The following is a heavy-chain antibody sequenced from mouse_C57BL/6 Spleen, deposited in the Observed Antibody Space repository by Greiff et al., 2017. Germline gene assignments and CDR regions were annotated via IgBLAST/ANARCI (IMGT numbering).Heavy chain of an antibody. V-gene: IGHV1-64*01. D-gene: IGHD1-1*01. CDR3: ARGRGTTVVVDY. CDR1: GYTFTSYW. Sequence: QVQLQQPGAELVKPGASVKLSCKASGYTFTSYWMHWVKQRPGQGLEWIGMIHPNSGSTNYNEKFKSKATLTVDKSSSTAYMQLSSLTSEDSAVYYCARGRGTTVVVDYWGQGTTLTVSS. J-gene: IGHJ2*01. CDR2: IHPNSGST.